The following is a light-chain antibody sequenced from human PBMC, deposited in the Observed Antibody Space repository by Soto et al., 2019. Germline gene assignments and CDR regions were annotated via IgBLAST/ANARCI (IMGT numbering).Light chain of an antibody. J-gene: IGLJ2*01. CDR2: LEGRGSY. V-gene: IGLV4-60*02. CDR1: SGHSSYI. CDR3: ETWGSNYRV. Sequence: QAVVTQSSSASASLGSSVKLTCTLSSGHSSYIIAWHQQQPGKAPRYLMKLEGRGSYNKGSGVPDRFSGSSSGADRYLTISHLQFEDEAGYYCETWGSNYRVFGGGTKVTVL.